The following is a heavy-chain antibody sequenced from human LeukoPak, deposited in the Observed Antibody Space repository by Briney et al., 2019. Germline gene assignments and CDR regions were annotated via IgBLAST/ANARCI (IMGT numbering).Heavy chain of an antibody. CDR3: ATTVAGYPFFDY. Sequence: RPSETLSLTCTVSGGSISSYYWSWIRQPPGKGLEWIGYIYYSGSTNYNPSLKSRVTISVDTSKNQFSLKLSSVTAADTAVYYCATTVAGYPFFDYWGQGTLVTVSS. CDR2: IYYSGST. CDR1: GGSISSYY. J-gene: IGHJ4*02. V-gene: IGHV4-59*01. D-gene: IGHD6-19*01.